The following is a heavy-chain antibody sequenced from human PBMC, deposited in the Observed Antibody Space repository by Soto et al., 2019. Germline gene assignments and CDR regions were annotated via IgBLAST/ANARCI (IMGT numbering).Heavy chain of an antibody. D-gene: IGHD1-1*01. Sequence: GGSLRLSCAASGFTFNDFSMSWVRQAPGEGLECVSTISGNGVTTNYADSVKGRFTISRDNSRNTLYLQVNSLRAEDTAVYYCARARGFNSAKYYFDYWGQGTLVTVSS. CDR1: GFTFNDFS. V-gene: IGHV3-23*01. CDR3: ARARGFNSAKYYFDY. J-gene: IGHJ4*02. CDR2: ISGNGVTT.